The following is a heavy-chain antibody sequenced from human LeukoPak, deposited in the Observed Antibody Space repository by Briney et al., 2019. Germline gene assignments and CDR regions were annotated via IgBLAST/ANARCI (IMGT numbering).Heavy chain of an antibody. Sequence: SETLSLTCTVSGSSISSGSYYWGWIRQPPGKGLEWIGSIYSSGSTYYNPSLQSRVTISVDTSTNQVSLRLSSVTAADAAVYDSASRGCSGGSCRLPLIGPFDYWGQGALVTVSS. CDR3: ASRGCSGGSCRLPLIGPFDY. CDR2: IYSSGST. CDR1: GSSISSGSYY. J-gene: IGHJ4*02. D-gene: IGHD2-15*01. V-gene: IGHV4-39*01.